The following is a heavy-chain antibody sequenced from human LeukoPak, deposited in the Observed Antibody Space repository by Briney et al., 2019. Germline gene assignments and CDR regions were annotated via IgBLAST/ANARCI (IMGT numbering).Heavy chain of an antibody. CDR2: INHSGST. CDR3: ARGGYSSSSFDY. CDR1: GGSISSGGYY. D-gene: IGHD6-6*01. J-gene: IGHJ4*02. Sequence: SETLSLTCAVSGGSISSGGYYWSWIRQPPGKGLEWIGEINHSGSTNYNPSLKSRVTISVDTSKNQFSLKLSSVTAADTAVYYCARGGYSSSSFDYWGQGTLVTVSS. V-gene: IGHV4-34*01.